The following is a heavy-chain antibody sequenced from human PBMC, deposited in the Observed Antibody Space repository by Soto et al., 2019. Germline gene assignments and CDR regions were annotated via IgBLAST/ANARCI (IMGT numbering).Heavy chain of an antibody. D-gene: IGHD3-16*01. Sequence: PSETLSLTCTVSGGSISSAAYSWSWIRQHPGKGLEWIGYISHSGSTYYTPALKSRVIISVDTSKNQFSLSLTSVTAADTVVYYCAREYTYGSNFFDCWRQGVLVTVSS. CDR1: GGSISSAAYS. CDR2: ISHSGST. CDR3: AREYTYGSNFFDC. J-gene: IGHJ4*02. V-gene: IGHV4-31*03.